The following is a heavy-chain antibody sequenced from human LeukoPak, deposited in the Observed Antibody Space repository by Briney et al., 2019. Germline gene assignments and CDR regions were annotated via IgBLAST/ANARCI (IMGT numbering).Heavy chain of an antibody. D-gene: IGHD6-13*01. V-gene: IGHV5-51*01. CDR2: IYPGDSDT. CDR3: ARHVVSSSSWCNFDY. CDR1: GYSFTGYW. Sequence: GESLKISCKGSGYSFTGYWIGWVRQMPGKGLEWMGIIYPGDSDTRYSPSFQGQVTISADKSISTAYLQWSSLKASDTAMYYCARHVVSSSSWCNFDYWGQGTLVTVSS. J-gene: IGHJ4*02.